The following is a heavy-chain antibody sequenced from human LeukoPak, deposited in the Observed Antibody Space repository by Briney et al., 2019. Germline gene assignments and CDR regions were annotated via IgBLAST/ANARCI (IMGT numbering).Heavy chain of an antibody. CDR2: ISAYNGNT. J-gene: IGHJ4*02. Sequence: ASVKVSCTASGGTFSSYAISWVRQAPGQGLEWMGWISAYNGNTNYAQKLQGRVTMTTDTSTSTAYMELRSLRSDDTAVYYCARARIAVAGSISDYWGQGTLVTVSS. V-gene: IGHV1-18*01. CDR1: GGTFSSYA. CDR3: ARARIAVAGSISDY. D-gene: IGHD6-19*01.